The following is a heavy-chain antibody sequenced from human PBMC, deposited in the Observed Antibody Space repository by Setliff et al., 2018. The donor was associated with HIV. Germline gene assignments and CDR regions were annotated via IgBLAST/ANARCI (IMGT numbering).Heavy chain of an antibody. CDR2: IYYSGST. CDR1: GGSISSHY. Sequence: LSLTCTVSGGSISSHYWSWIRQPPGKGLEWIGYIYYSGSTNYNPSLKSRVTISADTSKNQFSLNLSSVTAAETAVYYCARVGYHGSGRYSFDYWGQGTLVTVSS. V-gene: IGHV4-59*08. J-gene: IGHJ4*02. D-gene: IGHD3-10*01. CDR3: ARVGYHGSGRYSFDY.